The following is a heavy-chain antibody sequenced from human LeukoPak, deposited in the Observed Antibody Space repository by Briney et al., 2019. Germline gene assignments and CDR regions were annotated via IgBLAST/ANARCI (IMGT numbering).Heavy chain of an antibody. CDR3: AKDEYGSRTFDY. D-gene: IGHD3-10*01. Sequence: GGSLRLSCEASGFTFSNYWLYWVHQAPGKGLEWVANIQQDGSEKYYVDSVKGRFTISRDNAKNSLYLQMNSLRAEDTAVYYCAKDEYGSRTFDYWGQGTLVTVSS. J-gene: IGHJ4*02. V-gene: IGHV3-7*01. CDR1: GFTFSNYW. CDR2: IQQDGSEK.